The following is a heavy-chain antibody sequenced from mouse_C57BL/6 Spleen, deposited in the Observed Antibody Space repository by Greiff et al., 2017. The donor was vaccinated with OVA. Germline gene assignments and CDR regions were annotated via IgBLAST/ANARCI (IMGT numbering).Heavy chain of an antibody. Sequence: EVQVVESGEGLVKPGGSLKLSCAASGFTFSSYAMSWVRQTPEKRLEWVAYISSGGDYIYYADTVKGRFTISRDNARNTLYLQMSSLKSEDTAMYYCTRDGYGSSHWYFDVWGTGTTVTVSS. CDR3: TRDGYGSSHWYFDV. V-gene: IGHV5-9-1*02. D-gene: IGHD1-1*01. J-gene: IGHJ1*03. CDR2: ISSGGDYI. CDR1: GFTFSSYA.